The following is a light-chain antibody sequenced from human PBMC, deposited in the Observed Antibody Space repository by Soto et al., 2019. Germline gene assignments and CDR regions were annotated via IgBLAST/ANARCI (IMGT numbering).Light chain of an antibody. J-gene: IGLJ2*01. V-gene: IGLV1-51*01. CDR2: DNN. CDR1: SSNIGNNY. Sequence: QSVLTQPPSVSAAPGQKVTISCSGSSSNIGNNYVSWYQQLPGTAPKLLIYDNNKRPSGIPDRFSGSKSGTSATLGITGLQTGYDADYYCRPWDSSLSVVVFLGVTK. CDR3: RPWDSSLSVVV.